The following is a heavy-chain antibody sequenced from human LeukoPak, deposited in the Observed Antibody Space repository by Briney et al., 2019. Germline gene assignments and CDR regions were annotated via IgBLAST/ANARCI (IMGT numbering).Heavy chain of an antibody. CDR3: ARGSGYYYDSSGYYCLDY. J-gene: IGHJ4*02. CDR2: TYYRSKWYN. Sequence: SQTLSLTCAISGDSVSSNSAAWNWIRQSPSRGLEWLGRTYYRSKWYNDYAVSVKSRITINPDTSKNQFSLQLNSVTPEDTAVYYCARGSGYYYDSSGYYCLDYWGQGTLVTVSS. CDR1: GDSVSSNSAA. V-gene: IGHV6-1*01. D-gene: IGHD3-22*01.